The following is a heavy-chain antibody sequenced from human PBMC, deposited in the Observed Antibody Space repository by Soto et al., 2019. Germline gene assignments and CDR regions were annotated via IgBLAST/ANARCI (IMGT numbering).Heavy chain of an antibody. V-gene: IGHV4-59*01. Sequence: TLSLTCTVSGGSISSFYWSWVRQPPGKGLEWIGYIYYSGSTNYNPSLKSRVTISVDTSKTQFSLKLTSVTAADTAVYYCARSAWGYAFDIWGQGTMVTVSS. CDR3: ARSAWGYAFDI. CDR2: IYYSGST. J-gene: IGHJ3*02. CDR1: GGSISSFY. D-gene: IGHD1-26*01.